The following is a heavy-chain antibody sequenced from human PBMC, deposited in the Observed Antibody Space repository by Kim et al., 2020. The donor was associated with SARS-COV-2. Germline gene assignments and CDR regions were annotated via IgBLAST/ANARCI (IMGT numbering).Heavy chain of an antibody. CDR3: GRVGRRAGTSWFDP. Sequence: YVDSVRGRFTVSRDNAKKLVYLQMNSLRVEDTAVYYCGRVGRRAGTSWFDPRGQGTLVTVSS. V-gene: IGHV3-48*03. J-gene: IGHJ5*02. D-gene: IGHD6-19*01.